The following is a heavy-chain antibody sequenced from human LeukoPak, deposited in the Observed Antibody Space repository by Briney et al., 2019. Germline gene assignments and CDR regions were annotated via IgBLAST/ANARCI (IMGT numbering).Heavy chain of an antibody. CDR2: IIPIFGTA. D-gene: IGHD4-17*01. CDR3: ARDYGDYGGLSDAFDI. V-gene: IGHV1-69*05. Sequence: GTSVKVSCKASGGTFSSYAISWVRQAPGQGLEWMGGIIPIFGTANYAQKFQGRVTITTDESTSTAYMELSSLRSEDTAVYYCARDYGDYGGLSDAFDIWGQGTMVTVSS. J-gene: IGHJ3*02. CDR1: GGTFSSYA.